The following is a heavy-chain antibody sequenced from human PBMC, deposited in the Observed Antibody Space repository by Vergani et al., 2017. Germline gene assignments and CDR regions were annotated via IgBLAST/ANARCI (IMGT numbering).Heavy chain of an antibody. CDR1: GGSFSGYY. J-gene: IGHJ4*02. D-gene: IGHD2-2*01. CDR2: INHSGST. V-gene: IGHV4-34*01. Sequence: QVQLQQWGAGLLKPSETLSLTCAVYGGSFSGYYWSWIRQPPGKGLEWIGEINHSGSTNYNPSLKSRVTISVDTSKNQLTLKLSSVTAADTDEYYCARALVPADAFDYWGQGTLVTVSS. CDR3: ARALVPADAFDY.